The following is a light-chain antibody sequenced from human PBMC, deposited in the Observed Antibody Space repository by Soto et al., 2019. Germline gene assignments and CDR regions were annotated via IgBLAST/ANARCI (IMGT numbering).Light chain of an antibody. CDR1: QNITTY. V-gene: IGKV1-39*01. Sequence: DIQMTQSPSSLSASVGDRVTITCRASQNITTYLNWYQQRPGKAPKLLIYAASSLQSGVPSRFSDSGSGTDFTLTISSLQPEDFATYYCQQSYSIPYTFGQGTKLDIK. CDR2: AAS. J-gene: IGKJ2*01. CDR3: QQSYSIPYT.